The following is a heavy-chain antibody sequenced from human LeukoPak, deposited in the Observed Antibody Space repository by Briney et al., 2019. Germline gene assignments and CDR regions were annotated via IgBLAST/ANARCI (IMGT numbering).Heavy chain of an antibody. V-gene: IGHV5-51*01. CDR1: GYSFTSYW. CDR3: ARWGVAAAGTNAFDI. Sequence: GESLKISCKGFGYSFTSYWIAWVRQMPGKGLEWMGIIYPGDSDTRYSPSFQGQVTISADKSINTAYLQWSSLKASDTAMYYCARWGVAAAGTNAFDIWGQGTMVTVSS. J-gene: IGHJ3*02. D-gene: IGHD6-13*01. CDR2: IYPGDSDT.